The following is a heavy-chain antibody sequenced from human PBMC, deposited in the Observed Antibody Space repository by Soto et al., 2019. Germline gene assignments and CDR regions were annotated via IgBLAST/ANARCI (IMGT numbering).Heavy chain of an antibody. CDR3: ARVSGWYFLDY. CDR2: INAGNGNT. D-gene: IGHD6-19*01. J-gene: IGHJ4*02. V-gene: IGHV1-3*05. Sequence: QVQLVQSGAEEKKPGASVKVSCKASGYTFTSYAMHWVRQAPGQRLEWMGWINAGNGNTKYSQKFQGRVTITRDTAASTVYMELSSLRSEDTAVYYCARVSGWYFLDYWGQGTLVTVSS. CDR1: GYTFTSYA.